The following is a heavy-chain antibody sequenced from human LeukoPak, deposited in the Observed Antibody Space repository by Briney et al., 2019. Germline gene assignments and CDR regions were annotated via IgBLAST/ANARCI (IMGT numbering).Heavy chain of an antibody. CDR1: GGSVSSGSYY. D-gene: IGHD5-24*01. CDR3: ASVRSGRYYFDY. CDR2: IYYSGSP. J-gene: IGHJ4*02. Sequence: SETLSLTCTVSGGSVSSGSYYGSWIRQPPGKGLEWIGYIYYSGSPNYRPSLKSRVTISVDTSKNQLSLKLTSVTAADTAVYYCASVRSGRYYFDYWGQGTLVTVSS. V-gene: IGHV4-61*01.